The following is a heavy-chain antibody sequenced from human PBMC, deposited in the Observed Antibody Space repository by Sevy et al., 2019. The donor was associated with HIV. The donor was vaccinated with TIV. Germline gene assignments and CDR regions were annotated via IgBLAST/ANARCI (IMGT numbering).Heavy chain of an antibody. D-gene: IGHD3-16*01. CDR3: ARELLGAAAGTDYDYVWGSYPTRWGYYYGMDV. J-gene: IGHJ6*02. CDR1: GGSISSYY. V-gene: IGHV4-4*07. CDR2: ICTSGST. Sequence: SETLSLTCTVSGGSISSYYWSWIRQPAGKGLEWIGRICTSGSTNYNPSLKSRVTMSVDTSKNQFSLKLSSVTAADTAVYYCARELLGAAAGTDYDYVWGSYPTRWGYYYGMDVWGQGTTVTVSS.